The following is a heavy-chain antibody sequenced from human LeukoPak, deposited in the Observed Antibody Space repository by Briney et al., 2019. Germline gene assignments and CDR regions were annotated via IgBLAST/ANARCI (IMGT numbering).Heavy chain of an antibody. Sequence: GGSLRLSCAASGFTFSSYGMHWVRQAPGKGLEWVAFIRYDGSNKYYADSVKGRFTISRDNSKNTLYLQMNSLRAEDTAVYYCARDLLYGAGIDYWGQGTLVTVSS. J-gene: IGHJ4*02. CDR3: ARDLLYGAGIDY. V-gene: IGHV3-30*02. CDR1: GFTFSSYG. D-gene: IGHD4-17*01. CDR2: IRYDGSNK.